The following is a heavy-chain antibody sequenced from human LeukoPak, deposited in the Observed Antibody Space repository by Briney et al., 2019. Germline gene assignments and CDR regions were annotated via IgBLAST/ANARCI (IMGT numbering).Heavy chain of an antibody. Sequence: PGGSLRLSCAASGFTFSSYWMHWVRQVPGKGLVWVSRINSDASSTNYADSVKGRFTISRDNSKNTLYLQMNSLRAEDTAVYYCARGGNVLRYFDWLSSPFDPWGQGTLVTVSS. CDR3: ARGGNVLRYFDWLSSPFDP. D-gene: IGHD3-9*01. J-gene: IGHJ5*02. CDR2: INSDASST. CDR1: GFTFSSYW. V-gene: IGHV3-74*01.